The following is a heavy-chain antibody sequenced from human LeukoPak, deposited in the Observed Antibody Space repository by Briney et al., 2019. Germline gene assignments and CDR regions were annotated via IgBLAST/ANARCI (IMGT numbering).Heavy chain of an antibody. CDR1: GFTFSDYY. CDR2: ISSSGSTI. Sequence: GGSLRLSCAASGFTFSDYYMSWIRQAPGKGLEWVSYISSSGSTIYYADSVEGRFTISRDNAKNSLYLQMNSLRAEDTAVYYCATLGSSGYSSGWYHAEYFQHWGQGTLVTVSS. D-gene: IGHD6-19*01. V-gene: IGHV3-11*04. J-gene: IGHJ1*01. CDR3: ATLGSSGYSSGWYHAEYFQH.